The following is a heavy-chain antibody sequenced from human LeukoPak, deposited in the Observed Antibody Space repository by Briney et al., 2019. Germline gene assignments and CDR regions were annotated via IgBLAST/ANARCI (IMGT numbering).Heavy chain of an antibody. V-gene: IGHV3-74*01. J-gene: IGHJ4*02. CDR1: GNYW. D-gene: IGHD6-6*01. CDR2: LYSEGGRT. CDR3: SRGLGQPVDS. Sequence: PGGSLRLSCAASGNYWMHWVRQAPGEGLVWVSRLYSEGGRTYYADSVKGRFTISRDNAKNTLYLQMNSLTVEDTAVYYCSRGLGQPVDSWGQGTLVTVSS.